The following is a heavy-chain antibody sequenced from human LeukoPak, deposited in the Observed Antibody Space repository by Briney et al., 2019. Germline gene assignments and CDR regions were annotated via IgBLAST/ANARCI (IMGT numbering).Heavy chain of an antibody. CDR3: ARDLIETIFGVVIIGGWFDA. D-gene: IGHD3-3*01. CDR1: GGTFSSYA. J-gene: IGHJ5*02. V-gene: IGHV1-69*13. Sequence: GASVKVSCKASGGTFSSYAISWVRQAPGQGLEWMGGIIPIFGTANYAQKFQGRVTITADESTSTAYMELSSLRSEDTAVYYCARDLIETIFGVVIIGGWFDAWGQGTLVTVSS. CDR2: IIPIFGTA.